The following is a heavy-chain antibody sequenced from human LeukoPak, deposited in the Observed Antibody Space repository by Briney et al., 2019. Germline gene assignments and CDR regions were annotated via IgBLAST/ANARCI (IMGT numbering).Heavy chain of an antibody. CDR2: SNAAGSPV. CDR3: ARDRSLSVAGTFDG. V-gene: IGHV3-48*02. CDR1: GFTFSNYR. J-gene: IGHJ4*02. D-gene: IGHD6-19*01. Sequence: GGSLRLSCTDSGFTFSNYRMNWVRPAPGKGLEWISYSNAAGSPVSYAESVQGRFTISRDNAKNSLYLQMNSLRDDDTAVYYCARDRSLSVAGTFDGWGQGSLVTVSS.